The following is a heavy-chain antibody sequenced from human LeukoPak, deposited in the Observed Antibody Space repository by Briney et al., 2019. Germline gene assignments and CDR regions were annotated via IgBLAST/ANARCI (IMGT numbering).Heavy chain of an antibody. D-gene: IGHD6-13*01. V-gene: IGHV3-20*04. CDR2: INWNGGST. J-gene: IGHJ4*02. CDR1: GFTFDDYG. CDR3: ARWYSSSWYGGASYFDY. Sequence: PGGSLRLSCAASGFTFDDYGMSWVRQAPGKGLEWVSGINWNGGSTGYADSVKGRFTISRDNAKNSLYLQMNSLGAEDTALYYCARWYSSSWYGGASYFDYWGQGTLVTVSS.